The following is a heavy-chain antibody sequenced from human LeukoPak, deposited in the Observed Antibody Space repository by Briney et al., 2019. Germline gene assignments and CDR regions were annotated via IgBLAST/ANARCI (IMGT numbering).Heavy chain of an antibody. V-gene: IGHV4-30-2*01. CDR1: GGSISSDGYC. Sequence: SETPSLTCAVSGGSISSDGYCWSWIRQPPGKGLEWIGYIYHSGSSYYNPSLRSRVTISVDRSRNQFSLKLNSVTAADTAVYYCARDYGGGGSYFDYWGQGILVTVSS. J-gene: IGHJ4*02. CDR2: IYHSGSS. D-gene: IGHD1-26*01. CDR3: ARDYGGGGSYFDY.